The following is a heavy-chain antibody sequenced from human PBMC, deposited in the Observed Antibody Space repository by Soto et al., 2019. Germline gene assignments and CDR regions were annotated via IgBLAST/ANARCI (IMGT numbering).Heavy chain of an antibody. CDR2: IYYGGST. V-gene: IGHV4-39*01. CDR3: ARLRVGSWYFDL. Sequence: QLQLQESGPGLVKPSETLSLTCTVSGGSISSSSYYWGWIRQPPGKGLEWIGSIYYGGSTYYNPSLKSRVTISVDTAKNQCSLKLSAVTAADTAVYYCARLRVGSWYFDLWGRGTLVTVSS. J-gene: IGHJ2*01. D-gene: IGHD3-22*01. CDR1: GGSISSSSYY.